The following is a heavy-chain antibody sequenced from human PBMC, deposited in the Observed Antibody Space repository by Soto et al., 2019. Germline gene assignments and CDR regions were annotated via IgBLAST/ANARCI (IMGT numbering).Heavy chain of an antibody. CDR1: GFTFDDYA. D-gene: IGHD1-26*01. Sequence: QTGGSLRLSCAASGFTFDDYAMHWVRQAPGKGLEWVSGISWNSGSIGYADSVKGRFTISRDNAKNSLYLQMNSLRAEDTALYYCAKDRGGSYQGHDAFDIWGQGTMVTVSS. V-gene: IGHV3-9*01. CDR3: AKDRGGSYQGHDAFDI. J-gene: IGHJ3*02. CDR2: ISWNSGSI.